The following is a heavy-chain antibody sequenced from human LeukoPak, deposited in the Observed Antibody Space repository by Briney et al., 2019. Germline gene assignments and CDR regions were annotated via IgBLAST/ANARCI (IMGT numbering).Heavy chain of an antibody. CDR1: GFTFSSYG. J-gene: IGHJ4*02. CDR3: AKQVYGGNSYYFDY. Sequence: GGSLRLSCAASGFTFSSYGMHWVRQAPGKGLEWVAVISYDGSNKYYADSVKGRFTISRDNSKNTLYLQMNSLRAEDTAVYYCAKQVYGGNSYYFDYWGQGTLVTVSS. D-gene: IGHD4-23*01. CDR2: ISYDGSNK. V-gene: IGHV3-30*18.